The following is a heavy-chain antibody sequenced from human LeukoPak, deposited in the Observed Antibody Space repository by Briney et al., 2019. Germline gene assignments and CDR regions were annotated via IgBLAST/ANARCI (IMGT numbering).Heavy chain of an antibody. V-gene: IGHV1-24*01. J-gene: IGHJ3*02. Sequence: GASVKVSCKVSGYTLTELSMHWVRQAPGKGLEWMGGFDPEDGETIYAQKFQGRVTMTEDTSTDTAHMELSSLRSEDTAVYYCATGRIYYDSSGYYYGPWAFDIWGQGTMVTVSS. CDR2: FDPEDGET. CDR3: ATGRIYYDSSGYYYGPWAFDI. CDR1: GYTLTELS. D-gene: IGHD3-22*01.